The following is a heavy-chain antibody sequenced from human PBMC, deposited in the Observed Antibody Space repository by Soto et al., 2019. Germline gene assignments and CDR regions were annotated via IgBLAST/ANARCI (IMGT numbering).Heavy chain of an antibody. CDR1: GFTFSSHG. D-gene: IGHD5-18*01. J-gene: IGHJ6*02. CDR3: ARDGATQRGYSYGYGFVDYYGMDV. V-gene: IGHV3-33*01. Sequence: PVGSLRLSCAASGFTFSSHGMHWVRQAPGKGLEWVAVIWYDGSNKYYADSVKGRFTISRDNSKNTLYLQMNSLRAEDTAVYYCARDGATQRGYSYGYGFVDYYGMDVWGLGTTVTVSS. CDR2: IWYDGSNK.